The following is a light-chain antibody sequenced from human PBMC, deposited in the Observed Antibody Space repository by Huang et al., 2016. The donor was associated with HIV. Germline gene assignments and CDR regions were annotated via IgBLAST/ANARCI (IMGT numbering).Light chain of an antibody. CDR2: DAS. Sequence: EIVLTQSPATLSLFPGERATLSCRASQSVSSYLAWYQQKPGQAPRLLIYDASNRATGIPARFRGSGSGTDFTLTISSLEPEDFAVYYCQQRSNWPGITFGPGTKVDIK. V-gene: IGKV3-11*01. J-gene: IGKJ3*01. CDR1: QSVSSY. CDR3: QQRSNWPGIT.